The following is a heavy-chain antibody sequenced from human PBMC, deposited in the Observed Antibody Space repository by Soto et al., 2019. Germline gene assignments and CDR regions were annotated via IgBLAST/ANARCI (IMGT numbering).Heavy chain of an antibody. J-gene: IGHJ4*02. D-gene: IGHD3-22*01. CDR3: ARLNTSGYLRYFDS. CDR2: TFPIFDRG. CDR1: GYTFTSYG. Sequence: SVKVSCKASGYTFTSYGITWVRQAPGQGLEWMGGTFPIFDRGNYAQKFQGRLTITTDKSTNTAYMELSSLRSEDTAVYYCARLNTSGYLRYFDSWGQGTLVTVSS. V-gene: IGHV1-69*05.